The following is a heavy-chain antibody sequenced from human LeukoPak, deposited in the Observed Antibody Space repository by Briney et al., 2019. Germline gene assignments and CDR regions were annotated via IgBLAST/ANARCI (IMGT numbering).Heavy chain of an antibody. CDR1: GYTFIGYY. J-gene: IGHJ6*02. V-gene: IGHV1-2*06. Sequence: LRASVKVSCKASGYTFIGYYIHWVRQAPGQGLEWMGQINPNSGGTNYAQKFQGRVTMTRDTFISTAYMELSRLRSDDTAVYYCARDSIWQPFYYGMDVWGQGTTVTVTS. CDR2: INPNSGGT. CDR3: ARDSIWQPFYYGMDV. D-gene: IGHD3-9*01.